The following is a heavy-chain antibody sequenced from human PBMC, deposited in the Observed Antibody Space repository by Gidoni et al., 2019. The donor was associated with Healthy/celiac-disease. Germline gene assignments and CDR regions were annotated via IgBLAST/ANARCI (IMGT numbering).Heavy chain of an antibody. Sequence: QVQLVESGGGLVKPGGSLRLSCSASGFPFSDYYMSWIRQAPGTGLGWVSYISSSSSYTNYADSVKGRFTISRDNAKNSLYLQMNSLRAEDTAVYYCARVTAMVFAFDIWGQGTMVTVSS. CDR1: GFPFSDYY. CDR3: ARVTAMVFAFDI. V-gene: IGHV3-11*05. D-gene: IGHD5-18*01. J-gene: IGHJ3*02. CDR2: ISSSSSYT.